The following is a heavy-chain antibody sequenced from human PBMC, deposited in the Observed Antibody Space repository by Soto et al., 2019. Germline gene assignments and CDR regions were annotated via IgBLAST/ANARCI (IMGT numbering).Heavy chain of an antibody. Sequence: ASVKVSCKASGYTFTSYYMHWVRQAPGQGLEWMGIINPSGGSTSYAQKFQGRVTMTRDTSTSTVYMELSSLRSEDTAVYYCARAEGHIAVAGNGERAFDIWGQGTMVNVSS. CDR2: INPSGGST. CDR1: GYTFTSYY. CDR3: ARAEGHIAVAGNGERAFDI. D-gene: IGHD6-19*01. V-gene: IGHV1-46*03. J-gene: IGHJ3*02.